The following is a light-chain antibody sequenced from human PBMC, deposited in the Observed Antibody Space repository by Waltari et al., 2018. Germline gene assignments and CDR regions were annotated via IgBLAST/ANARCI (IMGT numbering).Light chain of an antibody. V-gene: IGLV7-46*01. J-gene: IGLJ3*02. CDR2: DTS. CDR3: LLWYSGPRWV. Sequence: QAVVTQEPSLTVSPGGTVTLTCGSSTGAVTSGHYPYWFQQKPGPVPRTLIYDTSNKHSWTPARFSGSLLGGKAALTLSGAQPEDEAEYYCLLWYSGPRWVFGGGTKLSVL. CDR1: TGAVTSGHY.